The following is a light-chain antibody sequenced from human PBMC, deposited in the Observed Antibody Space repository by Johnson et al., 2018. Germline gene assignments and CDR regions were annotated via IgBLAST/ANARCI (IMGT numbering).Light chain of an antibody. CDR2: ENN. V-gene: IGLV1-51*02. CDR1: SSNIGNNY. CDR3: GAWDSSLSAGNV. Sequence: QSVLTQPPSVSAAPGQKVTISCSGSSSNIGNNYVSWYQQPPGTAPKLLIYENNKRPSGIPDRFSGSKSGPSATLRITGLQIGDEADYYCGAWDSSLSAGNVFGTGTKVTVL. J-gene: IGLJ1*01.